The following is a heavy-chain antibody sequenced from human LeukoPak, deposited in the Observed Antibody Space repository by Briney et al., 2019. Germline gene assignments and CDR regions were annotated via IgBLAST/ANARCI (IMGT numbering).Heavy chain of an antibody. CDR2: ISAYNGRT. Sequence: ASVKVSCKASGYTFTSSYINWVRQAPGQRLEWMGWISAYNGRTNYAQQFQGRVTMPTDSSTSTAYMDLTSLRSDDTAVYYCARGGTYYPCIDYWGQGTLVTVSS. CDR1: GYTFTSSY. D-gene: IGHD1-26*01. J-gene: IGHJ4*02. V-gene: IGHV1-18*01. CDR3: ARGGTYYPCIDY.